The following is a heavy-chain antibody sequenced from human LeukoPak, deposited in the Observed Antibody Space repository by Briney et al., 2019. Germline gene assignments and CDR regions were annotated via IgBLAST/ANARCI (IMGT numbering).Heavy chain of an antibody. V-gene: IGHV4-59*01. J-gene: IGHJ4*02. CDR2: MYYSGTI. Sequence: SETLSLTCTVSGGSIISYYWSWIRQPPGKGREWIGYMYYSGTINYNPSLKSRVTISVDTSKNQFSLKLSSVTAADTAMYYCARAWATDYFDYWGQGTLVTVSS. CDR3: ARAWATDYFDY. CDR1: GGSIISYY.